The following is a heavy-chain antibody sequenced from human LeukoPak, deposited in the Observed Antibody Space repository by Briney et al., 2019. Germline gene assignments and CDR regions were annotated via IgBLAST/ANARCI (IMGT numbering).Heavy chain of an antibody. CDR1: GGSISSSSYY. V-gene: IGHV4-39*07. CDR3: AAKRRGDSRRIDY. Sequence: SETLSLTCTVSGGSISSSSYYWGWIRQPPGKGLEWIGSIYYSGSTYYNPSLKSRVTISVDTSKNQFSLKLSSVTAADTAVYYCAAKRRGDSRRIDYWGQGTLVTVSS. D-gene: IGHD3-22*01. J-gene: IGHJ4*02. CDR2: IYYSGST.